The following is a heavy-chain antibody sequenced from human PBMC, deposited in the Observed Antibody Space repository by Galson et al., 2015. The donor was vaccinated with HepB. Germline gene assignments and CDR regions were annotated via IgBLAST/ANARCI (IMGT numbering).Heavy chain of an antibody. CDR1: GGSISSYY. J-gene: IGHJ5*02. CDR3: ARDSSGYYYGSGSYQWFDP. CDR2: IYYSGST. Sequence: TLSLTCAVSGGSISSYYWSWIRQPPGKGLEWIGYIYYSGSTNYNPSLKSRVTISVDTSKNQFSLKLSSVTAADTAVYYCARDSSGYYYGSGSYQWFDPWGQGTLVTVSS. D-gene: IGHD3-10*01. V-gene: IGHV4-59*01.